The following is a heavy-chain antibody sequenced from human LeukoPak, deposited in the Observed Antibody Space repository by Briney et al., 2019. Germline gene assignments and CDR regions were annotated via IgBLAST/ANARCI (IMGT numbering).Heavy chain of an antibody. Sequence: KSSETLSLTCAVYGGSFSGYYWSWIRQPPGEGLEWIGEINHSGSTNCNPSLKSRVTISVDTSKNQFSLKLSSVTAADTAVYYCARDSRYNWNYVNAFDIWGQGTMVTVSS. V-gene: IGHV4-34*01. CDR1: GGSFSGYY. CDR2: INHSGST. CDR3: ARDSRYNWNYVNAFDI. D-gene: IGHD1-7*01. J-gene: IGHJ3*02.